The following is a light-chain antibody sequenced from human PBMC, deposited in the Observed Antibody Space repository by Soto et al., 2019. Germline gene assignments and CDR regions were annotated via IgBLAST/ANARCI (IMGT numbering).Light chain of an antibody. J-gene: IGLJ1*01. CDR3: RLYTTDSTYL. CDR1: SSDFNNYDR. Sequence: QSVLTQPPSVSGSPGQSVTISCTGTSSDFNNYDRVSWYQRPPGTGPKLIIFEVNNRPSGVPDRFSGSKSGTTASLTISGLQAEDEGEYYCRLYTTDSTYLFGPGTQVTV. CDR2: EVN. V-gene: IGLV2-18*01.